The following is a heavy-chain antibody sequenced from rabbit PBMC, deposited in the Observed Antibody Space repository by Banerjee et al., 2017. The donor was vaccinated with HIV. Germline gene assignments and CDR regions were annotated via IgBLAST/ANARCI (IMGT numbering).Heavy chain of an antibody. CDR1: GFDFRSYG. V-gene: IGHV1S47*01. CDR2: IDPGFGST. J-gene: IGHJ4*01. Sequence: QEQLVESGGGLVQRGGSLKLSCTASGFDFRSYGGSRVRQAPGKWLEWSGYIDPGFGSTYYASWVNGRFTISSHNAQNTLYLQLNSLTAADTATYFCASGWAYYFNLWGPGTLVTVS. CDR3: ASGWAYYFNL. D-gene: IGHD4-1*01.